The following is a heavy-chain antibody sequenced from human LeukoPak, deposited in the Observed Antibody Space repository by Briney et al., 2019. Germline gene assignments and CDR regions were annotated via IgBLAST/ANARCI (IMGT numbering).Heavy chain of an antibody. J-gene: IGHJ4*02. CDR2: INPGNGNT. CDR3: ASATEQQLVGGY. CDR1: GYTFTSYA. Sequence: ASVKVSCKASGYTFTSYAMHWVRQAPGQRLEWMGWINPGNGNTKYSQKFQGRVTITRDTSASTAYMELSSLRSEDTAVYYCASATEQQLVGGYWGQRTLVTVSS. V-gene: IGHV1-3*01. D-gene: IGHD6-13*01.